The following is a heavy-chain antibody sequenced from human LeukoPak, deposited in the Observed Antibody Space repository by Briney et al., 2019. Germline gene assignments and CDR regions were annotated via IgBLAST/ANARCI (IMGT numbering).Heavy chain of an antibody. CDR1: GGSFSGYY. D-gene: IGHD1-26*01. V-gene: IGHV4-30-4*08. J-gene: IGHJ4*02. CDR2: IYYSGST. CDR3: ARAGKELDLDY. Sequence: PSETLSLTCAVYGGSFSGYYWSWIRQPPGKGLEWIGYIYYSGSTYYNPSLKSRVTISVDTSKNQFSLKLSSVTAADTAVYYCARAGKELDLDYWGQGTLVTVSS.